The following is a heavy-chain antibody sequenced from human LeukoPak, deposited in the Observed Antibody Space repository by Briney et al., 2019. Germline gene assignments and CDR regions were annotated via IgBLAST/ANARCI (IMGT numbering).Heavy chain of an antibody. V-gene: IGHV1-2*02. CDR1: GYTFTGYY. D-gene: IGHD2-15*01. CDR3: AGGPGVYCSGGSCWVY. Sequence: GASVKVSCKASGYTFTGYYMHWVRQAPGQGLEWMGWINPNSDGTNYAQKFQGGVTMTRDTSISTAYMELSRLRSDDTAVYYCAGGPGVYCSGGSCWVYWGQGTLVTVSS. CDR2: INPNSDGT. J-gene: IGHJ4*02.